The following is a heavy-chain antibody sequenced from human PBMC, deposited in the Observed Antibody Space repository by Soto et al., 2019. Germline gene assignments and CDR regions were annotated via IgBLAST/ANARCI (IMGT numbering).Heavy chain of an antibody. D-gene: IGHD3-16*01. CDR1: GGSISSGGYY. CDR3: ARHEGSYVTFDY. Sequence: PSETLSLTCTVSGGSISSGGYYWSWIRQHPGKGLEWIGSMYSSGNTYYNPSLKSRVTISVGSSRNQFSLKLNSVTVADTAVYYCARHEGSYVTFDYWGQGTLVTVSS. J-gene: IGHJ4*02. V-gene: IGHV4-39*01. CDR2: MYSSGNT.